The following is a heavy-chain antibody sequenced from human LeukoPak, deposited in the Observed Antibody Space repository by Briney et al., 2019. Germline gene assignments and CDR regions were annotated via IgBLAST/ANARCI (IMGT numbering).Heavy chain of an antibody. CDR2: IYHTGST. CDR1: GGSIRNYY. D-gene: IGHD5-24*01. V-gene: IGHV4-59*03. J-gene: IGHJ4*02. Sequence: SGTLSLTCTVSGGSIRNYYWSWIRQPPGKGLEWIGYIYHTGSTNYNPSLKSRVTISVDTSKNQFSLKLSSVTAADTAVYFCARVDDYNCLDYWGQGTLVTVSS. CDR3: ARVDDYNCLDY.